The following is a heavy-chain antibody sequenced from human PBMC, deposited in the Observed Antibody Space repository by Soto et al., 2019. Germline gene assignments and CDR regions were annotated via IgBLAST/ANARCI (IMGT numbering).Heavy chain of an antibody. CDR1: RXPFSSDT. CDR2: ISYDGSNK. J-gene: IGHJ3*02. Sequence: LRRSRTPSRXPFSSDTLHWVRQAQGKGLELVAVISYDGSNKYYADSVKCRFTISIYNSNNTQYLQMNSMRAEDKAGYYCARGTWKHDSFDIWGQGTMVTVSS. CDR3: ARGTWKHDSFDI. V-gene: IGHV3-30-3*01. D-gene: IGHD5-18*01.